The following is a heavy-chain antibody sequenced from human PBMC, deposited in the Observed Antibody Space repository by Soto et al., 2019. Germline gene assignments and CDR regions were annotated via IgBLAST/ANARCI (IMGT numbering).Heavy chain of an antibody. J-gene: IGHJ5*02. CDR1: GYTFTSYD. CDR2: MNPNSGNT. Sequence: QVQLVQSGAEVKKPGASVKVSCKASGYTFTSYDINWVRQATGQGLEWMGWMNPNSGNTGYAQKFQGRVTMTRNTSISTAYMEMSSLRSEDTAVYYCARRRVIAAAARDGFDPWGQGTLVTVSS. V-gene: IGHV1-8*01. D-gene: IGHD6-13*01. CDR3: ARRRVIAAAARDGFDP.